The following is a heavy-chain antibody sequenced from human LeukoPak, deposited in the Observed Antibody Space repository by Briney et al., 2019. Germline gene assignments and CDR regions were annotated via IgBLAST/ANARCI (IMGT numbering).Heavy chain of an antibody. Sequence: SETLSLTCAVYGGSFSGYYWSWIRQPPGKGLEWIGEINHSGSTNYNPSLKSRVTISVDTSKNQFSLKLSSVTAADTAVYYCARGPGTIAAHPRAKYYFDYWGQGTLVTVSS. V-gene: IGHV4-34*01. CDR3: ARGPGTIAAHPRAKYYFDY. CDR1: GGSFSGYY. D-gene: IGHD6-6*01. J-gene: IGHJ4*02. CDR2: INHSGST.